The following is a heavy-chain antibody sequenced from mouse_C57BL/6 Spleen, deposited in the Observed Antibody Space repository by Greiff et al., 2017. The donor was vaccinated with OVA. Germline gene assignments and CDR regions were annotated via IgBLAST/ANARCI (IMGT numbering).Heavy chain of an antibody. CDR2: ISSGGSYT. D-gene: IGHD3-1*01. CDR3: ARGLSGTNYAMDY. J-gene: IGHJ4*01. V-gene: IGHV5-6*01. CDR1: GFTFSSYG. Sequence: EVQGVESGGDLVKPGGSLKLSCAASGFTFSSYGMSWVRQTPDKRLEWVATISSGGSYTYYPDSVKGRFTISRDNAKNTLYLQMSSLKSEDTAMYYCARGLSGTNYAMDYWGQGTSVTVSS.